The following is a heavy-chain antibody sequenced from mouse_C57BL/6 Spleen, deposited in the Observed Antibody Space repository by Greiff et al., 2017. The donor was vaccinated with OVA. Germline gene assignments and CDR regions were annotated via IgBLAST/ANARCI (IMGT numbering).Heavy chain of an antibody. J-gene: IGHJ2*01. V-gene: IGHV5-4*01. CDR1: GFTFSSYA. D-gene: IGHD1-3*01. Sequence: EVKLQESGGGLVKPGGSLKLSCAASGFTFSSYAMSWVRQTPEKRLEWVATISDGGSYTYYPDNVKGRFTISRDNAKNNLYLQMSHLKSEDTAMYYCAREAPTHYFDYWGQGTTLTVSS. CDR3: AREAPTHYFDY. CDR2: ISDGGSYT.